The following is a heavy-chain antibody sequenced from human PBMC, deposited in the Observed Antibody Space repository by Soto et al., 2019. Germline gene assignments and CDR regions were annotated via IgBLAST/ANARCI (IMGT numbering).Heavy chain of an antibody. CDR2: SSNSGTFS. J-gene: IGHJ4*02. D-gene: IGHD2-21*02. V-gene: IGHV3-11*06. CDR3: ARSGDKYNSLDY. Sequence: PGGSLRLSCEGSGFTFSDYYISCIRQAPGNGLEWISYSSNSGTFSRYADSVKGRFSISRDNTKNWLYLQMNSLRAEDTAVYYCARSGDKYNSLDYWGQGTPVPF. CDR1: GFTFSDYY.